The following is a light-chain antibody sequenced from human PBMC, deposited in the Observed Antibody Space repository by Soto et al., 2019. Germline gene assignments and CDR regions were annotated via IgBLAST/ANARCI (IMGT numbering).Light chain of an antibody. J-gene: IGKJ4*01. V-gene: IGKV3-20*01. Sequence: EVVLTQSPGTLSLSPGDRAILSCRASQNVSSTYLGWYQQKPGQAPRLLMYGVSYRAIGTPDRFSGSGSGTDFPLTISILEPEDFAVYYCQHYGSSPSLTFGGGTRVEIK. CDR1: QNVSSTY. CDR3: QHYGSSPSLT. CDR2: GVS.